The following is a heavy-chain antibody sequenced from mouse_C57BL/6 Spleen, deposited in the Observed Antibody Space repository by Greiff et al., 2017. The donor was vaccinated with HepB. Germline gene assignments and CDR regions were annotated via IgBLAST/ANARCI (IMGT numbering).Heavy chain of an antibody. Sequence: VQLKQSGAELVKPGASVKLSCTASGFNIKDYYMHWVKQRTEQGLEWIGRIDPEDGETKYAQKFQGKATITADTSSNTAYLQLSSLTSEDTAVYYCATYYSNYDLPYWGQGTLVTVSA. CDR2: IDPEDGET. V-gene: IGHV14-2*01. CDR3: ATYYSNYDLPY. D-gene: IGHD2-5*01. CDR1: GFNIKDYY. J-gene: IGHJ3*01.